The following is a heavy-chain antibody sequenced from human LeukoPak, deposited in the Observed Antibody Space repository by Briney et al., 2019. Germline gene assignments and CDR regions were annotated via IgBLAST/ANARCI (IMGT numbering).Heavy chain of an antibody. CDR1: GYTFTGYY. V-gene: IGHV1-2*02. D-gene: IGHD5-18*01. Sequence: ASVKVSCKASGYTFTGYYMHWVRQAPGQGLKWMGWINPNSGGTNYAQKFQGRVTMTRDTSITTAYMELNRLRSDDTAVYYCARDTAMVTYWFDPWGQGTLVTVSS. CDR2: INPNSGGT. CDR3: ARDTAMVTYWFDP. J-gene: IGHJ5*02.